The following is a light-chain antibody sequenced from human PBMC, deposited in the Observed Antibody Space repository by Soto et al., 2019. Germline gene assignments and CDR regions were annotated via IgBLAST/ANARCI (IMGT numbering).Light chain of an antibody. CDR3: QQYNSYPPT. CDR1: QSISSW. Sequence: DIQMTQSPSTLSASVGDRVTITCRASQSISSWLAWYQQKPEKAPKLLIYDASSLESGVPSRFSGSGSGTEFTLTISSLQPDDFATYYCQQYNSYPPTFGGGTKVEIK. J-gene: IGKJ4*01. CDR2: DAS. V-gene: IGKV1-5*01.